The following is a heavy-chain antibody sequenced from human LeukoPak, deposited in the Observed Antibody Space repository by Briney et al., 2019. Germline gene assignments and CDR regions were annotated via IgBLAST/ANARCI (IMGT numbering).Heavy chain of an antibody. V-gene: IGHV3-23*01. CDR3: AKDQEWAAAGTLPADY. CDR2: ISGSGGST. D-gene: IGHD6-13*01. Sequence: QTGGSLRLSCAASGFTFSSYAMSWVRQAPGKGLEWVSAISGSGGSTYYADSVKGRFTISRDNSKNTLYLQMNSLRAEDTAVYYCAKDQEWAAAGTLPADYWGQGTLVTVSS. CDR1: GFTFSSYA. J-gene: IGHJ4*02.